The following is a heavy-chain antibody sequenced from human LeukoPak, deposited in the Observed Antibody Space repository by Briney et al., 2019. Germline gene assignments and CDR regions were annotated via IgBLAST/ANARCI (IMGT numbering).Heavy chain of an antibody. CDR2: INHSGST. J-gene: IGHJ6*03. V-gene: IGHV4-34*01. D-gene: IGHD2-15*01. CDR3: ARRAPTRYCSGGSCYSSYYYYMDV. Sequence: SETLSLTCGVYGGSFSGYYWSWIRQPPGKGLEWIGEINHSGSTNYNPSLKSRVTISVDTSKNQFSLKLSSVTAADTAVYYCARRAPTRYCSGGSCYSSYYYYMDVWGKGTTVTVSS. CDR1: GGSFSGYY.